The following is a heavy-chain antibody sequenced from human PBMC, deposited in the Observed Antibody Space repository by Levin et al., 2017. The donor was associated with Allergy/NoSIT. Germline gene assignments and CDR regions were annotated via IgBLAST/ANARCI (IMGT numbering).Heavy chain of an antibody. CDR3: TRVPRGTMVLNYGLDV. CDR1: GFTLSDYW. D-gene: IGHD4/OR15-4a*01. Sequence: GESLKISCAASGFTLSDYWMHWVRQAPGKGLVWVSRINSDGTSTNYADSVKGRFTISRDNAKNTLYLQMSSLRAEDTAVYFCTRVPRGTMVLNYGLDVWGQGTAVTVSS. V-gene: IGHV3-74*01. J-gene: IGHJ6*02. CDR2: INSDGTST.